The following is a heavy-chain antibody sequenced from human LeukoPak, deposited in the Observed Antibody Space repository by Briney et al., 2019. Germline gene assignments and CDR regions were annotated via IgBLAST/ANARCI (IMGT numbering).Heavy chain of an antibody. J-gene: IGHJ6*02. D-gene: IGHD6-19*01. CDR3: AKDLHSIAVAVDYYYYGMDV. Sequence: PGGSLRLSCAASGFTFSSFSMNWVRQAPGKGLEWVSYIRSGGTNTDYTGSVKGRFTISRDNAKNSLYLQMNSLRAEDTALYYCAKDLHSIAVAVDYYYYGMDVWGQGTTVTVSS. CDR1: GFTFSSFS. V-gene: IGHV3-48*04. CDR2: IRSGGTNT.